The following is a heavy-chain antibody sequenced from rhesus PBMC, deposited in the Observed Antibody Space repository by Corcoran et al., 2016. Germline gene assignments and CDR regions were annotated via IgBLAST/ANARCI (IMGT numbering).Heavy chain of an antibody. J-gene: IGHJ4*01. D-gene: IGHD1-1*01. V-gene: IGHV4-143*01. CDR3: ARLEY. CDR2: IYGNSAST. CDR1: VGPISGYYS. Sequence: QVQRQESCPGLVKPSDTLSLTLTVSVGPISGYYSWRWIRQPPGKGLEWFGGIYGNSASTYYNPSLKSRVTISKDTSKNQFSLKLSSVTAADTAVYYCARLEYWGQGVLVTVSS.